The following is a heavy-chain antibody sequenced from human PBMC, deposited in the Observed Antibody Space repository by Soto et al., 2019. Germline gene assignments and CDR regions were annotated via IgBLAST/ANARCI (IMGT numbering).Heavy chain of an antibody. CDR3: ARGYCSGGRCNSPNYRDY. D-gene: IGHD2-15*01. V-gene: IGHV3-53*01. CDR1: GFTVSSNY. CDR2: IYTGGST. J-gene: IGHJ4*02. Sequence: GGSLRLSCSASGFTVSSNYMNWVRQAPGKGLEWVSVIYTGGSTYYADSVQGRFTISPDNSKNTPYLQMNSLRAEDTAVYYCARGYCSGGRCNSPNYRDYWGQGTLVTVSS.